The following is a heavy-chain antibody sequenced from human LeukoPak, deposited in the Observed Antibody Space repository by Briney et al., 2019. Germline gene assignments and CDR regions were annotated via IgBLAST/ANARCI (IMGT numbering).Heavy chain of an antibody. Sequence: GGSLRLSCAASGFTVSNYGMNWVRQAPGEGLEWVSYISSSGTTIYYADSVKGRFTISRDNAKNSLHLQMNSLRDEDTAVYYCARVTGTWWADFWGQGTLVTVSS. CDR1: GFTVSNYG. J-gene: IGHJ4*02. CDR3: ARVTGTWWADF. V-gene: IGHV3-48*02. D-gene: IGHD2-8*02. CDR2: ISSSGTTI.